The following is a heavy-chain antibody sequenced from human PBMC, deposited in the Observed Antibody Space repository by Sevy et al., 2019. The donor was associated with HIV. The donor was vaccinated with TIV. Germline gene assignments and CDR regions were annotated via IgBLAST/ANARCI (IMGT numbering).Heavy chain of an antibody. CDR3: AKVPLEGIAVAGTVFDY. CDR1: GFTFSSYA. Sequence: GGSLRLSCAASGFTFSSYAMSWVRQAPGKGLEWVSAMSGSGGSTYYADSVKGRFTISRDKSKNPLYLQMNSLRAEDTAVYYCAKVPLEGIAVAGTVFDYWGQGTLVTVSS. CDR2: MSGSGGST. D-gene: IGHD6-19*01. J-gene: IGHJ4*02. V-gene: IGHV3-23*01.